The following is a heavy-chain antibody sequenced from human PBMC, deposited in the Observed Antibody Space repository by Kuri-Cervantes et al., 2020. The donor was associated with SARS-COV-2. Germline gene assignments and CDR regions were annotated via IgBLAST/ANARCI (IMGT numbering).Heavy chain of an antibody. D-gene: IGHD4-17*01. CDR3: ARGPYGDYYYYYYYGMDV. V-gene: IGHV3-48*02. CDR2: ISSSSSTI. CDR1: VFTFSSAW. J-gene: IGHJ6*02. Sequence: GGSRRPPCAASVFTFSSAWMSWVRQAPGKGLEWVSHISSSSSTIYYADSVKGRFTISRDNAKNSLYLQMNSLRDEDTAVYYCARGPYGDYYYYYYYGMDVWGQGTTVNVSS.